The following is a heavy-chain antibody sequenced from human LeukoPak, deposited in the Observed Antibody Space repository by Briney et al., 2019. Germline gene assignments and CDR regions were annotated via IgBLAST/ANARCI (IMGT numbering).Heavy chain of an antibody. CDR1: GGSFSGYY. D-gene: IGHD5-18*01. CDR3: ARARGYLNWFDP. J-gene: IGHJ5*02. CDR2: INHSGST. V-gene: IGHV4-34*01. Sequence: SETLSLTCAVYGGSFSGYYWSWIRQPPGKGLEWIGEINHSGSTNYNPSLKSRVTISVDTSKNQFSLKLSPVTAADTAVYYCARARGYLNWFDPWGQGTLVTVS.